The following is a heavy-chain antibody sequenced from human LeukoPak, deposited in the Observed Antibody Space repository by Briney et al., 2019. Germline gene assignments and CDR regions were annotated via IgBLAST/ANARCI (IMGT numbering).Heavy chain of an antibody. CDR3: ARSTAITMIVVDP. CDR1: GGTFRSYA. Sequence: SVKVSCKASGGTFRSYAISWVRQAPGQGLEWMGRIIPIFGIANYAQKFQGRVTITADKSTSTAYMELSSLRSEDTAVYYCARSTAITMIVVDPWGQGTLVTVSS. D-gene: IGHD3-22*01. J-gene: IGHJ5*02. CDR2: IIPIFGIA. V-gene: IGHV1-69*04.